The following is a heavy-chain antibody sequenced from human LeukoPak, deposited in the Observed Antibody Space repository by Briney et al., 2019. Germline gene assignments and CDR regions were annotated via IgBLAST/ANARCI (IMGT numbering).Heavy chain of an antibody. J-gene: IGHJ4*02. CDR3: ARVRGYGGNSGMGY. Sequence: VSVKVSCKASGYTFTTYYIHWVRQAPGQGLEYMGIINPTGGSTTFAQKFQGRVTMTRDTSTSTVYMELNSLRSEDTAVYYCARVRGYGGNSGMGYWGQGTLVTVSS. CDR1: GYTFTTYY. D-gene: IGHD4-23*01. V-gene: IGHV1-46*01. CDR2: INPTGGST.